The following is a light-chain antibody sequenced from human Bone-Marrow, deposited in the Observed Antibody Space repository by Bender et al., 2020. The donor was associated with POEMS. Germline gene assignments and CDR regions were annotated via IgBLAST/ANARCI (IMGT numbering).Light chain of an antibody. CDR2: RDV. J-gene: IGLJ3*02. CDR1: RSNIGSNF. CDR3: AAWDDSVKKVL. Sequence: QSALTQPPSVSATLGQGVTISCSGSRSNIGSNFAFWFHQLPGTAPRVLIFRDVQRPSGVPDRVSASKSGTSASLAISRLRSEDEGDYYCAAWDDSVKKVLFGGGTRLTVL. V-gene: IGLV1-47*01.